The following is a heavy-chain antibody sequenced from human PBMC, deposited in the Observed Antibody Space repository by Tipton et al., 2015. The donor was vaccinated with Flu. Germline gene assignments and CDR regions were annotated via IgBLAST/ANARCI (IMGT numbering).Heavy chain of an antibody. CDR3: TRGAYVRDLFDP. CDR2: IYYSGST. V-gene: IGHV4-31*03. Sequence: TLSLTCTVSGGSISSGGYYWSWIRQHPGKGLEWIGYIYYSGSTYYNPSLKSRVTILVDTSKNQFSLQLSSVTAADTAVYYCTRGAYVRDLFDPWGQGTLVTVSS. D-gene: IGHD3-16*01. CDR1: GGSISSGGYY. J-gene: IGHJ5*02.